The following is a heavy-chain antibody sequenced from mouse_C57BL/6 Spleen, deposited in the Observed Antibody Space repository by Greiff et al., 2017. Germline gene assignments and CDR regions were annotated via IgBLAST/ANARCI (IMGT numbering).Heavy chain of an antibody. CDR3: ARGGSSGRYYFDY. Sequence: VQLQQSGPELVKPGASVKISCKASGYTFTDYYMNWVKQSHGKSLEWIGDINPNNGGTSYNQKFKGKATLTVDKSSSTAYMELRSLTSEDSAVYYCARGGSSGRYYFDYWGQGTTLTVSS. CDR2: INPNNGGT. V-gene: IGHV1-26*01. CDR1: GYTFTDYY. D-gene: IGHD3-2*02. J-gene: IGHJ2*01.